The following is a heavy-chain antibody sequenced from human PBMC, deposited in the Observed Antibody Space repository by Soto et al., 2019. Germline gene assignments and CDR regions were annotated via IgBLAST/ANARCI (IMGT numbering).Heavy chain of an antibody. CDR1: GFTFSSYG. CDR2: IWYDGSNK. Sequence: QVQLVESGGGVVQPGRSLRLSCAASGFTFSSYGMHWVRQAPGKGLEWVAVIWYDGSNKYYADSVKGRFTSSRDNSKNTLYLQMNSLRAEDTAVYYCARDPYSSGWYYYYGMDVWGQGTTVTVSS. V-gene: IGHV3-33*01. CDR3: ARDPYSSGWYYYYGMDV. D-gene: IGHD6-19*01. J-gene: IGHJ6*02.